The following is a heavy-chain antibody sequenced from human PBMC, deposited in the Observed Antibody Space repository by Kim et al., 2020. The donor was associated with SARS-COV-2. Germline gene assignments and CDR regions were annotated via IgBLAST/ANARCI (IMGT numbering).Heavy chain of an antibody. CDR3: ARGRGSSWYAFDY. D-gene: IGHD6-13*01. Sequence: YNPSLKSRVTISVDTSKNQFSLKLSSVTAADTAVYYCARGRGSSWYAFDYWGQGTLVTVSS. V-gene: IGHV4-39*01. J-gene: IGHJ4*02.